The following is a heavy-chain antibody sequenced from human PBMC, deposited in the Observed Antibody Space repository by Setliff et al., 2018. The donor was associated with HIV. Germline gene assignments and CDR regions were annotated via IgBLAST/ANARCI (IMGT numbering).Heavy chain of an antibody. CDR1: GYSISSGYY. V-gene: IGHV4-38-2*02. CDR3: ARRRSSGWYHYFDY. Sequence: SETLSLTCTVSGYSISSGYYWGWIRQPPGKGLEWIGCIYHSGSTYYNPSLRSRVTISVDTSKNQFSLKLSSVTAADTAVYYCARRRSSGWYHYFDYWGQGTLVTVSS. CDR2: IYHSGST. D-gene: IGHD6-19*01. J-gene: IGHJ4*02.